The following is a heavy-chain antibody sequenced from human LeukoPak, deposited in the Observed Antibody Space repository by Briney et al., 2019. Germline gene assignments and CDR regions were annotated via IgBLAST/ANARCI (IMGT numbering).Heavy chain of an antibody. D-gene: IGHD2-15*01. Sequence: GGSLRLSCAASGFTFSSYSMNWVRQAPGKGLEWVSSISSSSSYIYYADSVKGRFTVSRDNAKNSLYLQMNSLRAKDTAVYYCAREYCSGGSCRFDYWGQGTLVTVSS. CDR3: AREYCSGGSCRFDY. CDR1: GFTFSSYS. J-gene: IGHJ4*02. V-gene: IGHV3-21*01. CDR2: ISSSSSYI.